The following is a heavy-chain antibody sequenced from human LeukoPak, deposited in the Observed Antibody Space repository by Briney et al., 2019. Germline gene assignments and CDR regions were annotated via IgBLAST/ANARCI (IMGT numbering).Heavy chain of an antibody. Sequence: ASVKVSCKASGYTFTSYGISWVRQAPGQGLEWMGWINPNSGGTNYAQKFRGRVTMTRDTSISTAYMELSRLRSDDTAVYYCARAQVEYCSGGRCYSGYWGQGTLVTVSS. CDR2: INPNSGGT. CDR3: ARAQVEYCSGGRCYSGY. J-gene: IGHJ4*02. CDR1: GYTFTSYG. V-gene: IGHV1-2*02. D-gene: IGHD2-15*01.